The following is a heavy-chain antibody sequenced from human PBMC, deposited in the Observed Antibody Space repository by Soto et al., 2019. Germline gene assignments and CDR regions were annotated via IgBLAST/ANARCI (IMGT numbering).Heavy chain of an antibody. CDR2: FDLEDGET. D-gene: IGHD6-6*01. Sequence: GASVKVSCKVSGYTLTELSMHWVRQAPGKGLEWMGGFDLEDGETIYAQKFQGRVTMTEDTSTDTAYMELSSLRSEDTAVYYCASVGSSSISSDYWGQGTLVTVSS. V-gene: IGHV1-24*01. CDR1: GYTLTELS. J-gene: IGHJ4*02. CDR3: ASVGSSSISSDY.